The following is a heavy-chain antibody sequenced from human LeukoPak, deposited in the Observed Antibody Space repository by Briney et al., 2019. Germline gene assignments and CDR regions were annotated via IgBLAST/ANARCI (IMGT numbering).Heavy chain of an antibody. CDR2: ISSGGDYI. V-gene: IGHV3-21*01. CDR3: TSGYFDY. J-gene: IGHJ4*02. CDR1: GFTFRTSS. Sequence: GGSLRLSCAVSGFTFRTSSMSWVRQAPGKRLEWVSSISSGGDYIYYADSVKGRFTISRDNAKNSLYLQMNSLRAEDTAVYYCTSGYFDYWGQGTLVTVSS.